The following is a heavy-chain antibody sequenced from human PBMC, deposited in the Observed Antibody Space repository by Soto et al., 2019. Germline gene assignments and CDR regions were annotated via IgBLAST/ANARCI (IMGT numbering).Heavy chain of an antibody. CDR2: IYYSGST. Sequence: QVQLQESGPGLVKPSETLSLTCTVSGGSISSHYWSWIRQPPGKGLEWIGYIYYSGSTDYNPSLTSRVTISVDTSKNQLSLWLTSVTAADTDVYYCARPRGTTPAVWYFDLWGRGTLVTVSS. CDR3: ARPRGTTPAVWYFDL. V-gene: IGHV4-59*08. J-gene: IGHJ2*01. D-gene: IGHD1-26*01. CDR1: GGSISSHY.